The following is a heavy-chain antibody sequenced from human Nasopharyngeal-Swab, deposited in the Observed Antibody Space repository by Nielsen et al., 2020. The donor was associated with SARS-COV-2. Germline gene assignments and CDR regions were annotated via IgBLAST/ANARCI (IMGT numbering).Heavy chain of an antibody. CDR3: AREAALGIAAAEDYYYYGMDV. Sequence: WVRQAPGQGLEWMGWISAYNGNTNYAQKLQGRVTMTTDTSTSTAYMELRSLRSDDTAAYYCAREAALGIAAAEDYYYYGMDVWGQGTTVTVSS. V-gene: IGHV1-18*01. D-gene: IGHD6-13*01. CDR2: ISAYNGNT. J-gene: IGHJ6*02.